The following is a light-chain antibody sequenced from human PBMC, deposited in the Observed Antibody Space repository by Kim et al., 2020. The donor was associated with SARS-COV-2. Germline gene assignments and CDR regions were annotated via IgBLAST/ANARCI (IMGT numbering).Light chain of an antibody. Sequence: SSELTQDPAVSVALGQTVRITCQGDSLRSYYATWYQQKPGQAPILVIYGKNNRPSGIPDRFSGSSSGNTASLTITGTQAGDEADYYCNSRDRNDNVVFCGGNQLTV. CDR3: NSRDRNDNVV. J-gene: IGLJ2*01. V-gene: IGLV3-19*01. CDR2: GKN. CDR1: SLRSYY.